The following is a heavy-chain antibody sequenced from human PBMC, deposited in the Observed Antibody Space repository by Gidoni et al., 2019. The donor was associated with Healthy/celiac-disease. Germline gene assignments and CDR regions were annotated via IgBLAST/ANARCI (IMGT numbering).Heavy chain of an antibody. CDR2: IYYSWST. CDR3: ARDPTPVGDVWSGVYGMDV. V-gene: IGHV4-59*01. J-gene: IGHJ6*02. CDR1: GCSLSRYY. D-gene: IGHD3-3*01. Sequence: VQLQSSGPGLVTPSATLSLPCTVSGCSLSRYYWSWIRQPPGTGLEWIGYIYYSWSTKDNTALKSRGTIAVDTAKNQFSLKLSSVTAADTDGYYWARDPTPVGDVWSGVYGMDVWGQGTTVTVS.